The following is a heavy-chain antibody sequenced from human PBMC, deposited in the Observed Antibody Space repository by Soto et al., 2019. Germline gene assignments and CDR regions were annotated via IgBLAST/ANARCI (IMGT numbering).Heavy chain of an antibody. V-gene: IGHV1-18*04. CDR3: ARASDGYRSGWYVGYFDY. CDR2: SRAYNGYT. CDR1: GYTFTSYG. Sequence: QVQLVQSGAEVKKPGASLKVSCKASGYTFTSYGISWVRQAPGQGLEWMGWSRAYNGYTNYAQKFQGRVTVTTDTSTSTAYMELRSLISDDTAVYYCARASDGYRSGWYVGYFDYWGQGTLVTVSS. D-gene: IGHD6-19*01. J-gene: IGHJ4*02.